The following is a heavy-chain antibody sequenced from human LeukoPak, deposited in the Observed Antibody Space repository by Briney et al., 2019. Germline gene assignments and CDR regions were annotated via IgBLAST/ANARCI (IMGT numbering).Heavy chain of an antibody. D-gene: IGHD3-22*01. CDR3: ARDHFSGYDY. CDR2: ISSSSSYI. CDR1: GFTFSSAW. V-gene: IGHV3-21*01. J-gene: IGHJ4*02. Sequence: GSLRLSCAASGFTFSSAWMGWVRQAPGKGLEWVSSISSSSSYIYYADSVKGRFTISRDNAKNTLYLQMNSLRAEDTAVYYCARDHFSGYDYWGQGTLVTVSS.